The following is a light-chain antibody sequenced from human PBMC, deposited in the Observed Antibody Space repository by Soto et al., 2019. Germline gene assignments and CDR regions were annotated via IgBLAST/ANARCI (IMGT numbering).Light chain of an antibody. J-gene: IGLJ2*01. CDR1: SSDVGGHNY. V-gene: IGLV2-14*03. CDR2: ANY. CDR3: ASWDDSLDGMV. Sequence: QSALTQPASVSASPGQSITISCTGTSSDVGGHNYVSWYQQHPGKAPKLLIYANYQRPSGVPDRFSGSKSATSASLAINGLQSEDEADFYCASWDDSLDGMVFGGGTKLTVL.